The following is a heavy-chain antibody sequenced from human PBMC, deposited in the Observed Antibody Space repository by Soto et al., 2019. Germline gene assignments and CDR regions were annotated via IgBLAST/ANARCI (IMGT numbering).Heavy chain of an antibody. J-gene: IGHJ5*02. V-gene: IGHV4-39*01. CDR3: ARRGGSWHQNWFDP. Sequence: SETLSLTCTVSGGSISSSSYYWGWIRQPPGKGLEWIGSIYYSGSTYYNPSLKSRVTISVDTSKNQFSLKLSSVTAADTAVYYCARRGGSWHQNWFDPWGQGTLVTVSS. D-gene: IGHD6-13*01. CDR1: GGSISSSSYY. CDR2: IYYSGST.